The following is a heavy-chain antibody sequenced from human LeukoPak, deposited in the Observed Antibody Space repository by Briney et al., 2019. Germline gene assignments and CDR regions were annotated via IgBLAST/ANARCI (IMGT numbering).Heavy chain of an antibody. Sequence: GGSLRLSCAASGFTFSSYAMSWVRQAPVKVLEWVSGISSSGSGGSTYYADSVKGRFTISRDNSKNTLYLQINSVRAEDTAVYYCARAYRSSWYDFWGQGTLVTVSS. V-gene: IGHV3-23*01. CDR1: GFTFSSYA. J-gene: IGHJ5*01. D-gene: IGHD6-13*01. CDR2: ISSSGSGGST. CDR3: ARAYRSSWYDF.